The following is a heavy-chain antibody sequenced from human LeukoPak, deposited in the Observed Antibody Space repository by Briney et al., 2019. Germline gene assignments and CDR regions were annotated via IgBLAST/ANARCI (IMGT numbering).Heavy chain of an antibody. V-gene: IGHV3-23*01. CDR1: GFTFSSYA. CDR2: IRGSGNST. J-gene: IGHJ4*02. Sequence: GGSLRLSCAASGFTFSSYAMSWVRQAPGKGLEWVSAIRGSGNSTYYADPVKGRFTISRDNAKNSLYLQMNNLRAEDTAVYFCARDYYDSTGYYHEDSWGQGTLVTVSS. D-gene: IGHD3-22*01. CDR3: ARDYYDSTGYYHEDS.